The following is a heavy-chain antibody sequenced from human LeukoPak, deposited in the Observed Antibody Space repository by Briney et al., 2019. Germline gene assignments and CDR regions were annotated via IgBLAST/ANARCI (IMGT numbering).Heavy chain of an antibody. J-gene: IGHJ4*02. D-gene: IGHD3-22*01. Sequence: ASVKVSCKASGGTFSTYAISWVRQAPGQGLEWMGGIVPIFGTANYAQKFQGRVTLTADESTSTAYMELSSLRSEDTAVYYCARGGLYYDSTGYYYYWGPGTLVTVSS. CDR3: ARGGLYYDSTGYYYY. CDR1: GGTFSTYA. V-gene: IGHV1-69*01. CDR2: IVPIFGTA.